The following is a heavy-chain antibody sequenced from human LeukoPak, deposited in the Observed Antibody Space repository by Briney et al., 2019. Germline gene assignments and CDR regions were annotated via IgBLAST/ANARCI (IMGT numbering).Heavy chain of an antibody. CDR3: ASLYSSGWSYYFDY. D-gene: IGHD6-19*01. V-gene: IGHV1-69*05. CDR2: IIPIFGTA. CDR1: GGTFSSYA. J-gene: IGHJ4*02. Sequence: SVKVSCKASGGTFSSYAISWVRQAPGQGLEWMGRIIPIFGTANNAQKFQGRVMITTDESTSTAYMELSSLRSEDTAVYYCASLYSSGWSYYFDYWGQGTLVTVSS.